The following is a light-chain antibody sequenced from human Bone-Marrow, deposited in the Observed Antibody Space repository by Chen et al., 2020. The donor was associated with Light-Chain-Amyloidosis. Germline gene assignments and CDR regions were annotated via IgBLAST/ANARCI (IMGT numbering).Light chain of an antibody. CDR1: QGVRNY. V-gene: IGKV3-11*01. CDR2: DAS. J-gene: IGKJ3*01. Sequence: EIVLTQSPATLSLSPGVRATLSCRASQGVRNYLAWYQQKPGQAPRLLIYDASTRATGIPARFSGSGSGTDFTLTINSLEPEDFAVYYCQQRSSWPITFGPGTRVDIK. CDR3: QQRSSWPIT.